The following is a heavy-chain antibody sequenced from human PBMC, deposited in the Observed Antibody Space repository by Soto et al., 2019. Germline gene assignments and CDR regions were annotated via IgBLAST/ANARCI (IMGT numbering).Heavy chain of an antibody. J-gene: IGHJ4*02. Sequence: EVQLVESGGALVQPGGSLSLSCAASGFTFSSYWMHWVRQAPGKGLVWVSRINGDGSTTTYADSVKGRFIISRDNAKNMLDLEMNSLTAEDTAVYYCARPRYDGSGTPFDHWGQGTLVTVSS. CDR3: ARPRYDGSGTPFDH. CDR2: INGDGSTT. CDR1: GFTFSSYW. D-gene: IGHD3-22*01. V-gene: IGHV3-74*01.